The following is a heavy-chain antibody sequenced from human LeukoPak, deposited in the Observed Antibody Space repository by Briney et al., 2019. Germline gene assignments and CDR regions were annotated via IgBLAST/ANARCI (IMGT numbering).Heavy chain of an antibody. D-gene: IGHD3-10*01. Sequence: PSETLSLTCTVSGGSISSYYWSWIRQPPGKGLEWIGYIYYSGSTNYNPSLKSRVTISVDTSKNQFSLKLSSVTAADTAVYYCARAPGLWFGEYYYFDYWGQGTLVTVSS. CDR3: ARAPGLWFGEYYYFDY. CDR1: GGSISSYY. V-gene: IGHV4-59*01. J-gene: IGHJ4*02. CDR2: IYYSGST.